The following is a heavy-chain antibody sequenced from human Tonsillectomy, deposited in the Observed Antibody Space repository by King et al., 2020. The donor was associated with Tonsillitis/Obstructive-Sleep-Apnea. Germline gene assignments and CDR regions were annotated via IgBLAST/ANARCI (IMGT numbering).Heavy chain of an antibody. V-gene: IGHV1-46*01. CDR2: INPSDGIT. CDR1: GYTFTRYY. J-gene: IGHJ4*02. CDR3: ARDDVVGRYIDS. Sequence: QLVQSGAEVKTPGASVKVSCNASGYTFTRYYIHWVRQARGQGLEWMGLINPSDGITTYAQTFQGRVTITTDTSASTVYLELSSLRSEDTAVYYCARDDVVGRYIDSWGQGTLVTVSS. D-gene: IGHD1-14*01.